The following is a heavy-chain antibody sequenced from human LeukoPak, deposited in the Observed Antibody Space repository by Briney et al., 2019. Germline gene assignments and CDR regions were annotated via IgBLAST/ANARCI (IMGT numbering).Heavy chain of an antibody. J-gene: IGHJ4*03. CDR2: IYYSGST. CDR1: GGSISSGGYY. D-gene: IGHD3-16*02. CDR3: ARDRSDYVWGSYRQMDYFDY. Sequence: PSETLSLTCTVSGGSISSGGYYWSWIRQHPGKGLEWIGYIYYSGSTYYNPSLKSRVTISVDTSKNQFSLKLSSVTAADTAVYYCARDRSDYVWGSYRQMDYFDYWGQGTTVTVSS. V-gene: IGHV4-30-4*08.